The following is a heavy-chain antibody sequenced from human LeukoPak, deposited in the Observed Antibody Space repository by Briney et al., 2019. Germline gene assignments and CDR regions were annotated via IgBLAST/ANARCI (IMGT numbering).Heavy chain of an antibody. CDR1: GFTFSSYA. V-gene: IGHV3-30-3*01. CDR2: ISYDGSNK. Sequence: GRSLRLSCAASGFTFSSYAMHWVRQAPGKGLEGVAVISYDGSNKYYADSVKGRFTISRDNSKNTLYLQMNSLRAEDTAVYYCARGETGTGTTLRAPGPKDNWFDPWGQGTLVTVSS. D-gene: IGHD1-7*01. J-gene: IGHJ5*02. CDR3: ARGETGTGTTLRAPGPKDNWFDP.